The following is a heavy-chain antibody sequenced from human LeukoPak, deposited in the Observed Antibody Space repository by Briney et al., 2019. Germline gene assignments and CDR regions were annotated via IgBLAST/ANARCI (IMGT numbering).Heavy chain of an antibody. CDR2: INAGNGNT. V-gene: IGHV1-3*01. CDR3: AREDPSVYSGYDSSYYYGMDV. Sequence: GASVKVSCKASGYTFTSYAMHWVRQAPGQRLEWMGRINAGNGNTKYSQKFQGRVTITRDTSASTAYMELSSLRSEDTAVYYCAREDPSVYSGYDSSYYYGMDVWGQGTTVTVSS. D-gene: IGHD5-12*01. J-gene: IGHJ6*02. CDR1: GYTFTSYA.